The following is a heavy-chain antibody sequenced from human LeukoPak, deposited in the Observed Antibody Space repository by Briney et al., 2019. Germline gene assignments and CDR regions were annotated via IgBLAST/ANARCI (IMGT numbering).Heavy chain of an antibody. J-gene: IGHJ4*02. CDR2: ISGSGGST. CDR3: AKEGFVGYCSGGSCCPDDY. CDR1: GFTFSSYA. Sequence: GGSLRLSCAASGFTFSSYAVSWVRQAPGKGLEWVSAISGSGGSTYYADSVKGRFTISRDNSKNTLYLQMNSLRAEDTAVYYCAKEGFVGYCSGGSCCPDDYWGQGTLVTVSS. D-gene: IGHD2-15*01. V-gene: IGHV3-23*01.